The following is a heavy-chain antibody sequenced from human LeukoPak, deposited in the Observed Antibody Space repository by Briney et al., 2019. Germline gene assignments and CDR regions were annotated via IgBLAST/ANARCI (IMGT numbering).Heavy chain of an antibody. J-gene: IGHJ6*04. CDR2: ISYDGSKK. V-gene: IGHV3-30*18. CDR3: AKDNVDV. CDR1: GYSISSGY. Sequence: LSLTCTVSGYSISSGYYWGWIRQPPGKGLEWVAVISYDGSKKYYAESVKGRFTISRDNSKNTLYLQMNSLRGEDTAVYYCAKDNVDVWGKGTTVTVSS.